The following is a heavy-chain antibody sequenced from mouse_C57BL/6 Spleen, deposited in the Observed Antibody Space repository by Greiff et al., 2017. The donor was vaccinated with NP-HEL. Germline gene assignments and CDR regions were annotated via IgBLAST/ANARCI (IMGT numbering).Heavy chain of an antibody. CDR3: ARGGTTVVAHWYFDV. CDR2: IYPYNGVS. CDR1: GYSFTGYY. Sequence: EVKLVESGPELVKPGASVKISCKASGYSFTGYYMHWVKQSHGNILDWIGYIYPYNGVSSYNQKFKGKATLTVDKSSSTAYMELRSLTSEDSAVYYCARGGTTVVAHWYFDVWGTGTTVTVSS. D-gene: IGHD1-1*01. J-gene: IGHJ1*03. V-gene: IGHV1-31*01.